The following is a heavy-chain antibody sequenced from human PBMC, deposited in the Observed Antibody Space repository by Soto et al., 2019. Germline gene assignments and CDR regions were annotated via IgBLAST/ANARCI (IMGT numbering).Heavy chain of an antibody. CDR2: ISAYNGNR. CDR3: ARGGEDCCNIGFGYPHGGMDV. Sequence: EDSVKVSCKAAGYTFTHYGIGWVRQAPGQGLEWMGWISAYNGNRHFAEGLRGRITMTTNTTTSTADMELRSLSSDDTAVYYCARGGEDCCNIGFGYPHGGMDVWGPGPTVTV. D-gene: IGHD5-12*01. V-gene: IGHV1-18*01. J-gene: IGHJ6*02. CDR1: GYTFTHYG.